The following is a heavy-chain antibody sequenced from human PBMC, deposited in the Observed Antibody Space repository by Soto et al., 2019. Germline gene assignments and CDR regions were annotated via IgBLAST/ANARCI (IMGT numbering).Heavy chain of an antibody. CDR3: AKDRGGGYVGDAFDI. Sequence: QVQLVESGGGVVQPGRSLRLSCAASGFTFSSYGMHWVRQAPGKGLEWVAVISYDGSNKYYADSVKGRFTISRDNSKNTLYLQMNSLRAEDTAVYYCAKDRGGGYVGDAFDIWGQGTMVTVSS. CDR1: GFTFSSYG. J-gene: IGHJ3*02. D-gene: IGHD1-26*01. CDR2: ISYDGSNK. V-gene: IGHV3-30*18.